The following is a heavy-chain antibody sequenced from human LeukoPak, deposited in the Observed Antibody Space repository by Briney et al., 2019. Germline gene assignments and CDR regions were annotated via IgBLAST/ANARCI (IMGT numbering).Heavy chain of an antibody. CDR1: GYTFTGYY. J-gene: IGHJ4*02. D-gene: IGHD3-22*01. Sequence: ASVKVSCKASGYTFTGYYMHWVRQAPGQGLEWMGRINPNSGGTNYAQKFQGRVTMTRDTSISTAYMELSRLRSDDTAVYYCARDRNPHKTYDSIYYWGQGTLVTVSS. CDR2: INPNSGGT. V-gene: IGHV1-2*06. CDR3: ARDRNPHKTYDSIYY.